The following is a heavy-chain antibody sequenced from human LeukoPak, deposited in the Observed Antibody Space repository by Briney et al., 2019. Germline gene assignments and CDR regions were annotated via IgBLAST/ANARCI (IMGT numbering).Heavy chain of an antibody. CDR3: SRDSREGGIAAV. CDR2: IRSKSYGWTT. Sequence: GGSLRLSCTASGFTFGDYAMSWVRQAPGRGLEWVGLIRSKSYGWTTEYAASVKDRFTFSRDDSKSIAYLEMNSLKTEDTAVYYCSRDSREGGIAAVWGQGTLVTVSS. CDR1: GFTFGDYA. V-gene: IGHV3-49*04. J-gene: IGHJ4*02. D-gene: IGHD6-13*01.